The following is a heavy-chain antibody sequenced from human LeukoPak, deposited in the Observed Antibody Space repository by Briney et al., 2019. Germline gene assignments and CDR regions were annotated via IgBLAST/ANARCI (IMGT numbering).Heavy chain of an antibody. CDR2: ISAYNGNT. J-gene: IGHJ4*02. Sequence: GASVKVSCKASDYTFTSYGFSWVRQAPGQGLEWMGWISAYNGNTNYAQKLQGRVTMTTDTSTSTAYMELRSLRSDDTAVYYCARAVSDIVVVVAATLSHDFDYWGQGTLVTVSS. D-gene: IGHD2-15*01. CDR1: DYTFTSYG. V-gene: IGHV1-18*01. CDR3: ARAVSDIVVVVAATLSHDFDY.